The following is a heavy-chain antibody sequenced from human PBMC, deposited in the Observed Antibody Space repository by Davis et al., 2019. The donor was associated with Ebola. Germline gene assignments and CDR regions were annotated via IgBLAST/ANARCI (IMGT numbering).Heavy chain of an antibody. CDR1: GYRFTDYA. Sequence: ASVKVSCKASGYRFTDYAMNWVRQAPGQRPEWLGWINTGSGSTKYSQKFQGRVTITADESTSTAYMELSSLRSEDTAVYYCAAKGDAVTYGMDVWGQGTTVTVSS. CDR3: AAKGDAVTYGMDV. D-gene: IGHD4-17*01. J-gene: IGHJ6*02. CDR2: INTGSGST. V-gene: IGHV1-3*04.